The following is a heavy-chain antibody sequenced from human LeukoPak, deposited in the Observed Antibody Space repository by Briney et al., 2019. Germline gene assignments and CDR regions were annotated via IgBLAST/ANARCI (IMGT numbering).Heavy chain of an antibody. CDR1: AYSFTGYF. Sequence: ASVTVSCKTSAYSFTGYFFHWIRQAPGQGLEWMGWINANSGDTNYAQQFRGRLTMTRDRSISTVYMELSRLRTDDTAVYYCARDFSWGVDSWGQGTLVTVSS. V-gene: IGHV1-2*02. J-gene: IGHJ4*02. CDR2: INANSGDT. CDR3: ARDFSWGVDS. D-gene: IGHD3-10*01.